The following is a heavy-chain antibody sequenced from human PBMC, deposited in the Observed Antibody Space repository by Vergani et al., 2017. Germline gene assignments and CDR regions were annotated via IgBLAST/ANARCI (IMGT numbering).Heavy chain of an antibody. CDR1: GGTFSTGGQS. CDR2: NYTSGAN. D-gene: IGHD2-21*01. V-gene: IGHV4-61*02. Sequence: QVQLQESGPGLVKPSQTLSLTCTVSGGTFSTGGQSWTWLRQSAGKGLEWIERNYTSGANNYNPSLRSRAIMSVDASNNQFALKLTSVTAADTAVYYCAGDGGEYDKDALDVWGQGTKGTVTS. J-gene: IGHJ3*01. CDR3: AGDGGEYDKDALDV.